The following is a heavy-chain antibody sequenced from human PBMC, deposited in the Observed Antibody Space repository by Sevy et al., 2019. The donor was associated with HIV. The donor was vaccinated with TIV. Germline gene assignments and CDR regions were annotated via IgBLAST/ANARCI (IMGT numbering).Heavy chain of an antibody. J-gene: IGHJ4*02. D-gene: IGHD3-22*01. CDR3: ARGGAYYSSGYYYGY. V-gene: IGHV1-18*04. CDR2: ISAYNGNT. Sequence: ASVKVSCKASGYTFTSYGISWVRQAPGQGLEWMGWISAYNGNTNYAQKLQGRVTMTTDTSTSTAYMELRSLGSDDTAVYYCARGGAYYSSGYYYGYWGQGTLVTVSS. CDR1: GYTFTSYG.